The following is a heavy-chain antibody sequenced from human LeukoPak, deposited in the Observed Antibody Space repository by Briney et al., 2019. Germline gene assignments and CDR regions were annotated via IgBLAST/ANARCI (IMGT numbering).Heavy chain of an antibody. CDR1: GGTFSSYA. Sequence: SVKVSCKASGGTFSSYAISWVRQAPGQGLEWMGGIIPIFGTANYAQKFQGRVTITADEFTSTAYMELSSLRSEDTAVYYCARDLGRDPTHSDYWGQGTLVTVSS. D-gene: IGHD5-24*01. CDR3: ARDLGRDPTHSDY. J-gene: IGHJ4*02. CDR2: IIPIFGTA. V-gene: IGHV1-69*13.